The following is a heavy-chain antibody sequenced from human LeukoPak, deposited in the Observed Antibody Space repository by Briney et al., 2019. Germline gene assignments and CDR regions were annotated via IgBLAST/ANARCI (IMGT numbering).Heavy chain of an antibody. CDR2: INPSGGST. CDR1: GYTFTSYY. J-gene: IGHJ6*03. D-gene: IGHD3-3*01. V-gene: IGHV1-46*01. Sequence: GASVKVSCKASGYTFTSYYMHWVRQAPGQGLEWMGIINPSGGSTSYAQKFQGRVTMTRDMSTSTVYMELSSLRSEDTAVYYCARDSTYYDFWSGYYMAYYYYYMDVWGKGTTVTVSS. CDR3: ARDSTYYDFWSGYYMAYYYYYMDV.